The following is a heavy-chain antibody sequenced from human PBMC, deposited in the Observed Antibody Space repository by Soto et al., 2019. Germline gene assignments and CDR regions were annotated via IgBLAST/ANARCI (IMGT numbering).Heavy chain of an antibody. D-gene: IGHD3-10*01. CDR3: VKGSRITLVRGVNDY. CDR1: GFTFSNYA. Sequence: VQLLESGGGLVQPGGSLRLSCAASGFTFSNYAMTWVRQAPGKGLEWVSAISGGGGDTYYADSVKGRFTISRDNSKNTLYLQMSSLRAEDTAAYYCVKGSRITLVRGVNDYWGQGTVVTVSS. J-gene: IGHJ4*02. CDR2: ISGGGGDT. V-gene: IGHV3-23*01.